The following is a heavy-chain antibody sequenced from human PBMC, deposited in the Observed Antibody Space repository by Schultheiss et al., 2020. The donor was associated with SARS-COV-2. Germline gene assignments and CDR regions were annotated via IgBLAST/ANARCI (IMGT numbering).Heavy chain of an antibody. V-gene: IGHV3-23*01. D-gene: IGHD2-15*01. CDR2: ISGSGGST. CDR1: GFTFSSYA. Sequence: GGSLRLSCAASGFTFSSYAMSWVRQAPGKGLEWVSAISGSGGSTYYADSVKGRFTIASDNSKNTLYLQMDSLRVEDTAVYYCARGTTRLNDGFDFWGQGTMVTVSS. J-gene: IGHJ3*01. CDR3: ARGTTRLNDGFDF.